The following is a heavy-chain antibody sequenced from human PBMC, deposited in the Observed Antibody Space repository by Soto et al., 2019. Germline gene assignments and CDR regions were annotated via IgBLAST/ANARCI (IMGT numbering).Heavy chain of an antibody. J-gene: IGHJ4*02. Sequence: QVQLQESGPGLVKPSGTLSLTCAVSGDSITSSNWWSWVRQAPGKGLEWIGEIYHSGATTYNPSRKSRATISVDPSNNHFSLKMTSVTAADTAVYFCAPDLGTGNVYWGQVTLVTVAS. CDR3: APDLGTGNVY. CDR2: IYHSGAT. CDR1: GDSITSSNW. V-gene: IGHV4-4*02.